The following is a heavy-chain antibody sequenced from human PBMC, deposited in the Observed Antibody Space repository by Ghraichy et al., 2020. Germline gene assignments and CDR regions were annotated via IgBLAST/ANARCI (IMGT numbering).Heavy chain of an antibody. CDR3: TTAQALEAYCGGDCHRDAFDI. Sequence: GESLNISCAASGFTFSNAWMSWVRQAPGKGLEWVGRIKSKTDGGTTDYAAPVKGRFTISRDDSKNTLYLQMNSLKTEDTAVYYCTTAQALEAYCGGDCHRDAFDIWGQGTMVTVSS. CDR1: GFTFSNAW. D-gene: IGHD2-21*02. V-gene: IGHV3-15*01. J-gene: IGHJ3*02. CDR2: IKSKTDGGTT.